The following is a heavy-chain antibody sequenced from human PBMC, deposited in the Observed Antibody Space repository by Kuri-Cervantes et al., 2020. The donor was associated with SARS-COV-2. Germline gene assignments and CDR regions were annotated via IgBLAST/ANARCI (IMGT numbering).Heavy chain of an antibody. D-gene: IGHD6-6*01. CDR2: ISSSSSYI. Sequence: GESLKISCAASGFTFSSYSMNWVRQAPGKGLEWVSSISSSSSYIYYADSVKGRFTISRDNAKNSLYLQMNSLRAEDTAVYYCARGRTVLIAARLRYYYYMDVWGKGTTVTVSS. V-gene: IGHV3-21*01. CDR3: ARGRTVLIAARLRYYYYMDV. CDR1: GFTFSSYS. J-gene: IGHJ6*03.